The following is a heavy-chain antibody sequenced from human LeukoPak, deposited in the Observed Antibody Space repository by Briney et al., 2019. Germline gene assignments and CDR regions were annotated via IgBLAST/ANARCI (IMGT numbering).Heavy chain of an antibody. V-gene: IGHV3-30*18. CDR1: GVTFSSYG. CDR2: ISYDGSNK. Sequence: GGSLRLSCAASGVTFSSYGMHWVRQAPGKGLEWVAVISYDGSNKYCADSVKGRFTISRDNSKNTLYLQMNSLRAEDTAVYYCAKDLPATVTTSSGAFDIWGQGTMVTVSS. D-gene: IGHD4-17*01. CDR3: AKDLPATVTTSSGAFDI. J-gene: IGHJ3*02.